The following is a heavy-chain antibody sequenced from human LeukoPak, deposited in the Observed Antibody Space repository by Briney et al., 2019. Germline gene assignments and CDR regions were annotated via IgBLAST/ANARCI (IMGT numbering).Heavy chain of an antibody. D-gene: IGHD6-19*01. CDR3: ARVWDNSSGWYLVGWFDP. V-gene: IGHV4-59*08. J-gene: IGHJ5*02. Sequence: SETLSLTCTVSGDSISNYYWSWIRQPPGKGLEWIGYFSSSGSTNYNPSLKSRVTISVDTSKNQFSLKLSSVTAADTAVYYCARVWDNSSGWYLVGWFDPWGQGTLVTVSS. CDR2: FSSSGST. CDR1: GDSISNYY.